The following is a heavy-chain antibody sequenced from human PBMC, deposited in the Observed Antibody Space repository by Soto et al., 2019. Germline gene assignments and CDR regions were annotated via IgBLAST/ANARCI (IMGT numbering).Heavy chain of an antibody. CDR3: ARPYGSGTN. Sequence: SETLSLTCGVGGECFCRYYWNWIRQPPGKGLEWIGEINHSGSTNYNPSLKSRVTISVDTSKNQFSLKLSSVTAADTAVYYCARPYGSGTNWGQGTLVTVSS. CDR1: GECFCRYY. J-gene: IGHJ4*02. D-gene: IGHD3-10*01. CDR2: INHSGST. V-gene: IGHV4-34*01.